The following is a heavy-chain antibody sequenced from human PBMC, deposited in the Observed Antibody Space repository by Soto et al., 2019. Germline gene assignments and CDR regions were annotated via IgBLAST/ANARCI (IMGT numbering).Heavy chain of an antibody. CDR3: ARGPITHFDY. CDR1: GFTFSAFT. CDR2: ISATSNSI. J-gene: IGHJ4*01. Sequence: EVLLVESGGGLVRPGGSLRLSCAASGFTFSAFTMNWVRQAPGKGLEWVSSISATSNSIYFPASMEGRFTISRDNARSSLYLQIHNLRADDTAVYFCARGPITHFDYWGQGSLVTVSS. V-gene: IGHV3-21*01. D-gene: IGHD1-20*01.